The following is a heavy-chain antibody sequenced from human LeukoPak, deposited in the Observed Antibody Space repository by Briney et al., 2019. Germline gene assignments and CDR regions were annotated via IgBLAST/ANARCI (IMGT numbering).Heavy chain of an antibody. CDR3: AKDKAHYYDSSGYPYYFDY. V-gene: IGHV3-30*18. CDR2: ISYDGSNK. D-gene: IGHD3-22*01. Sequence: GGSLRLSCAASGFAFSSYGMHWVRQAPGKGLEWVAVISYDGSNKYYADSVKGRFTISRDNSKNTLYLQMNSLRAEDTAVYYCAKDKAHYYDSSGYPYYFDYWGQGTLVTVSS. J-gene: IGHJ4*02. CDR1: GFAFSSYG.